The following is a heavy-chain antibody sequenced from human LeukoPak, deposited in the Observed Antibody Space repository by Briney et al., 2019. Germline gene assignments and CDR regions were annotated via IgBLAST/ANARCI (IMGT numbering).Heavy chain of an antibody. CDR3: ARGGSYAVYAFDI. D-gene: IGHD1-26*01. V-gene: IGHV3-53*01. CDR1: GFTVSSNY. Sequence: GGSLRLSCAASGFTVSSNYMSWVRQAPGKGLEWVSVIYSGGSTYYADSVRGRFTISRDNSKNTLYFQMNSLRAEDTAVYYCARGGSYAVYAFDIWGQGTMVTVSS. CDR2: IYSGGST. J-gene: IGHJ3*02.